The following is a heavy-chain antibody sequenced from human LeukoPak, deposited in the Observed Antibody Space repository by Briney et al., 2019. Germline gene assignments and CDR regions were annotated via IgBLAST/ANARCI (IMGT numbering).Heavy chain of an antibody. J-gene: IGHJ6*02. D-gene: IGHD6-25*01. CDR3: TRHLRRGGILYYYGMDV. V-gene: IGHV3-73*01. CDR1: GFTFSGSA. Sequence: GGSLRLSCAASGFTFSGSAMHWVRQASGKGLEWVGRIRSKANSYATAYAASVKGRFTISRDDSKNTAYLQMNSLKTEVTAVYYCTRHLRRGGILYYYGMDVWGQGTTVTVSS. CDR2: IRSKANSYAT.